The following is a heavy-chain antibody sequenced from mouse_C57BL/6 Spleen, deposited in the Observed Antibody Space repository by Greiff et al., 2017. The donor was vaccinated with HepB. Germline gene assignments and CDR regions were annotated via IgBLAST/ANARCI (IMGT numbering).Heavy chain of an antibody. D-gene: IGHD2-3*01. V-gene: IGHV1-52*01. CDR1: GYTFTSYW. Sequence: QVQLKESGAELVRPGSSVKLSCKASGYTFTSYWMHWVKQRPIQGLEWIGNIDPSDSETHYNQKFKDKATLTVDKSSSTAYMQLSSLTSEDSAVYYCARYDSWFAYWGQRTLVTVSA. J-gene: IGHJ3*01. CDR3: ARYDSWFAY. CDR2: IDPSDSET.